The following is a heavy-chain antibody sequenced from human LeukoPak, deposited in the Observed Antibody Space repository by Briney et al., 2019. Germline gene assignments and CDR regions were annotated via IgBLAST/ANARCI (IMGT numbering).Heavy chain of an antibody. CDR3: AKLPHYDFWSGYSQYYFDY. Sequence: GGSLRLSCAASGFTFRSHAMWWVRQAPGKGLEWVSAISGSGGSTYHGDSVKGRFTISRDNSRNTLYLQMNSLRAEDTAAYYCAKLPHYDFWSGYSQYYFDYWGQGSLVTVSS. J-gene: IGHJ4*02. D-gene: IGHD3-3*01. V-gene: IGHV3-23*01. CDR2: ISGSGGST. CDR1: GFTFRSHA.